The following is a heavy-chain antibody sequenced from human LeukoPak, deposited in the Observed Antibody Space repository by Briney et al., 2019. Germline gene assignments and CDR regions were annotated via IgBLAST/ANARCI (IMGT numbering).Heavy chain of an antibody. D-gene: IGHD1/OR15-1a*01. V-gene: IGHV3-9*01. J-gene: IGHJ4*02. Sequence: PGGSLRLSCAASGFSFNDYAMHWVRQAPGKGLEWVSGITWNSNGIAYADSVKGRFTISRDNAKNSLYVQIDSLRPEDTAFYYSAKDKGKTGTGTVDSWGQGTLVTVSS. CDR3: AKDKGKTGTGTVDS. CDR1: GFSFNDYA. CDR2: ITWNSNGI.